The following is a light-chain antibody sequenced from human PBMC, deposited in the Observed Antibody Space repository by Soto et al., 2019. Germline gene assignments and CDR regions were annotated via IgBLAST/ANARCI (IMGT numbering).Light chain of an antibody. CDR3: QLFGRSPT. V-gene: IGKV3-20*01. J-gene: IGKJ3*01. CDR2: GAS. Sequence: EIVLTQSPGTLSLSPGEGATLSCRASQSVSSSYLAWYQQKPGQAPRLLIYGASTRATGIPARFSGSGSGTDFTLTISRLEPEDCAVYYCQLFGRSPTFGPGTKVDIK. CDR1: QSVSSSY.